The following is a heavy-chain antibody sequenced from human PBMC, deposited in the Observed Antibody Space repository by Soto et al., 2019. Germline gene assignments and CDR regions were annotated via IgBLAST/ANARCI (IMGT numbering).Heavy chain of an antibody. CDR1: GGTFSSLA. Sequence: QVQLVQSGAEVKKPGSSVKVSCKASGGTFSSLAISWVRQAPGQGLEWMGGLVPVFGTANYAQKFQDRVTITADKSTSTSYMELRSLRSEDTAVYYCARSPGVFDYWGQETLVTVSS. V-gene: IGHV1-69*06. D-gene: IGHD3-10*01. CDR3: ARSPGVFDY. J-gene: IGHJ4*02. CDR2: LVPVFGTA.